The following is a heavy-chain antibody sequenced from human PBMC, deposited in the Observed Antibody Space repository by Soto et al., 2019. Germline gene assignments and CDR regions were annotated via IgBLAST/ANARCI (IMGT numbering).Heavy chain of an antibody. D-gene: IGHD3-10*01. CDR2: IYPHDSDT. CDR1: GYRFTNYW. J-gene: IGHJ6*02. Sequence: PGESLKISCKASGYRFTNYWIAWVRQMPGKGLEWMGIIYPHDSDTRYSPSFQGQVTISADKSISTAYLHWSSVKASDTAMYFCARPTSSGSSAGASTYGMDVWGQGTTVTVSS. V-gene: IGHV5-51*01. CDR3: ARPTSSGSSAGASTYGMDV.